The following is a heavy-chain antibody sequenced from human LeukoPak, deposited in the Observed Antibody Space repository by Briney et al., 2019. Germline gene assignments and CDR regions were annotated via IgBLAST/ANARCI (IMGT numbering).Heavy chain of an antibody. Sequence: ASVKVSCKASGYTFTSYYMHWVRQAPGQGLEWMGIINPSGGSTSYAQKFQGRVTMTRDTSTSTVYMELSSLRSEDTAVYYCARDSVEMATISAGGYGKDVWGQGTTVTVSS. D-gene: IGHD5-24*01. CDR1: GYTFTSYY. V-gene: IGHV1-46*01. CDR3: ARDSVEMATISAGGYGKDV. CDR2: INPSGGST. J-gene: IGHJ6*02.